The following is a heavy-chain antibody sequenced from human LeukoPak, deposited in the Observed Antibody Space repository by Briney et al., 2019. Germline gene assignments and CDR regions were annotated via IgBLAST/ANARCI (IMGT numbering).Heavy chain of an antibody. D-gene: IGHD3-22*01. CDR2: ISSSSSYI. V-gene: IGHV3-21*01. CDR3: ALSSGYLFDY. J-gene: IGHJ4*02. CDR1: GFTFSSYS. Sequence: TGGSLRLSCAASGFTFSSYSMNWVRQAPGKGLEWVSSISSSSSYIYYADSVKGRFTISRVNAKNSLYLQMNSLRAEDTAVYYCALSSGYLFDYWGQGTLVTVSS.